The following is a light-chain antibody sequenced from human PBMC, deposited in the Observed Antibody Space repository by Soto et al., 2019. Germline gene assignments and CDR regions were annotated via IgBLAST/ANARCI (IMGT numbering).Light chain of an antibody. J-gene: IGKJ1*01. CDR2: WAS. CDR1: QSVLYSSNNKNY. CDR3: QQYYVTPQT. Sequence: DIVMTQSPDSLAVSLGERATINCKSSQSVLYSSNNKNYLAWYQQKPGQPPKLLIHWASTRQSGVPDRISGSGSATDFTLTIISLQAEDVAVYYCQQYYVTPQTFGQGTKVEIK. V-gene: IGKV4-1*01.